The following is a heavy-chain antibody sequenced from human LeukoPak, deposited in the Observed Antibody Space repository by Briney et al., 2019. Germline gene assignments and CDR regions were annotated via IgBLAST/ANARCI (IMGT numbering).Heavy chain of an antibody. J-gene: IGHJ6*03. D-gene: IGHD3-10*02. V-gene: IGHV4-4*07. CDR1: GGSISSYY. Sequence: PSETLSLTCSVSGGSISSYYWSWIRQPAGKGLEWIGRMHTSGSTNYNPSLKSRVTISVDTSKNQFSLKLSSVTAADTAVYYCARSVRGVIPPLRGVYYYYYMDVWGKGTTVTISS. CDR2: MHTSGST. CDR3: ARSVRGVIPPLRGVYYYYYMDV.